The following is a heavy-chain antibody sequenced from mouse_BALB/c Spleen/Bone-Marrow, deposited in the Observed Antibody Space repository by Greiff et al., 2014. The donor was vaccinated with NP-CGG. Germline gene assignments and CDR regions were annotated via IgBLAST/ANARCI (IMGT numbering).Heavy chain of an antibody. D-gene: IGHD2-2*01. CDR3: TKIYYGYDGGYYYAMDY. Sequence: EVQGVESGGGLVKPGGSLKLSCAASGFTFSSYAMSWVRQTPEKRLEWFATISSGGSYTYYPDSVKGRFTISRDNAKNTLYLQMSSLKSEDTAMYYCTKIYYGYDGGYYYAMDYWGQGTSVTVSS. J-gene: IGHJ4*01. CDR2: ISSGGSYT. CDR1: GFTFSSYA. V-gene: IGHV5-6-4*01.